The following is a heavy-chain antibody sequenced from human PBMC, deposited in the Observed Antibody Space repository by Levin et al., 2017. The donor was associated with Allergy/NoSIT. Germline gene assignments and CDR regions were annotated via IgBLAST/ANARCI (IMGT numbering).Heavy chain of an antibody. D-gene: IGHD6-19*01. CDR2: ITHSGST. Sequence: SETLSLTCAVDGESFSGYYWSWIRQPPGKGLEWIAEITHSGSTNYNPSLKSRITISVDTPKNQFSLKLNSVTAADTAIYYCARDWHTIGWHEGYWGQGSLVTVSS. CDR1: GESFSGYY. J-gene: IGHJ4*02. CDR3: ARDWHTIGWHEGY. V-gene: IGHV4-34*01.